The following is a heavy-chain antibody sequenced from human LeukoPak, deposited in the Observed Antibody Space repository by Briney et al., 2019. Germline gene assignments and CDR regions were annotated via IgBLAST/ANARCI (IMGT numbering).Heavy chain of an antibody. D-gene: IGHD6-13*01. J-gene: IGHJ5*02. CDR2: INPNSGGT. Sequence: ASVKVSCKASGYTFTGYYMHWVRQAPGQGLEWMGWINPNSGGTNYAQKFQGRVTMTRDTSISTAYMELSRLRSDDTAVYYCARDREGWQQLAGGGFDPWGQGTLVTVSS. V-gene: IGHV1-2*02. CDR1: GYTFTGYY. CDR3: ARDREGWQQLAGGGFDP.